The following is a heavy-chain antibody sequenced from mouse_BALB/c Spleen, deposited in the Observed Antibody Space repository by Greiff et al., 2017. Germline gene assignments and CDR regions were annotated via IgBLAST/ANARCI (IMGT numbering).Heavy chain of an antibody. D-gene: IGHD2-3*01. CDR1: GFSLSTSGMG. J-gene: IGHJ4*01. Sequence: QVTLNVSGPGILQPSQTLSLTCSFSGFSLSTSGMGVSWIRQPSGKGLEWLAHIYWDDDKRYNPSLKSRLTISKDTSSNQVFLKITSVDTADTATYYCARRAPYDGYYYAMDYWGQGTSVTVSS. CDR2: IYWDDDK. V-gene: IGHV8-12*01. CDR3: ARRAPYDGYYYAMDY.